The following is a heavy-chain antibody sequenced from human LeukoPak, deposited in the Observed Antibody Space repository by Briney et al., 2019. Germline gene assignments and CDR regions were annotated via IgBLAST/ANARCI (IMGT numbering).Heavy chain of an antibody. CDR2: IGTAGDT. J-gene: IGHJ6*02. CDR1: GFTFSSYD. V-gene: IGHV3-13*01. CDR3: ARGRYYYGMDV. Sequence: AGGSLRLSCAASGFTFSSYDMHWVRQATGKGLEWVSAIGTAGDTYYPGSVKGRFTISRENAKNSLYLQMNSLRAGDTAVYYCARGRYYYGMDVWGQGTTVTVS.